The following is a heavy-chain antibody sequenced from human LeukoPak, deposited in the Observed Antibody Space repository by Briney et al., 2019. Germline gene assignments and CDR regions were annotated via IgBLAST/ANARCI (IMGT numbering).Heavy chain of an antibody. J-gene: IGHJ4*02. V-gene: IGHV3-30-3*01. CDR1: GFTFSSYA. CDR3: ARDSTFDY. D-gene: IGHD4-17*01. CDR2: ISYDGSNK. Sequence: PGRSRRLSCAASGFTFSSYAMHWVRQAPGKGLEWVAVISYDGSNKYYADSVKGRFTISRDNSKNTLYLQMNSLRAEDTAVYYCARDSTFDYWGQGTLVTVSS.